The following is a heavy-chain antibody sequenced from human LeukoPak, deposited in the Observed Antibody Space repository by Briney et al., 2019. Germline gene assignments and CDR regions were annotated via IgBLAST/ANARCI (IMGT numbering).Heavy chain of an antibody. CDR3: ARDNDSIAASWEGTDY. D-gene: IGHD5-12*01. CDR1: GFTFSGYW. Sequence: GGSLRLSCAASGFTFSGYWMHWVRQAPGKGLVWVSRINSDGSSTSYADSVKGRFTISRDNAKNTLYLQMNSLRAEDTAVYYCARDNDSIAASWEGTDYWGQGTLVTVSS. J-gene: IGHJ4*02. CDR2: INSDGSST. V-gene: IGHV3-74*01.